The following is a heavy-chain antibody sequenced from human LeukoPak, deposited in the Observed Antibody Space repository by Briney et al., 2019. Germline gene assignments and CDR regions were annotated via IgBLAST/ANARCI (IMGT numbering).Heavy chain of an antibody. J-gene: IGHJ4*02. D-gene: IGHD2-15*01. Sequence: GGSLRPSCAASGFTFSSYSMNWVRQAPGKGLEWVSYISSSSSTINYADSVKGRFTISRDNAKNSLYLQMNSLRDEDTAVYYCARYCSGGSCSDYWGQGTLVTVSS. V-gene: IGHV3-48*02. CDR1: GFTFSSYS. CDR2: ISSSSSTI. CDR3: ARYCSGGSCSDY.